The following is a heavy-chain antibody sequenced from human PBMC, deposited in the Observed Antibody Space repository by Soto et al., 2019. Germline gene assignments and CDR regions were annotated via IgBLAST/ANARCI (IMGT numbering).Heavy chain of an antibody. J-gene: IGHJ5*02. CDR3: AKDQSEFGDHWFDP. D-gene: IGHD4-17*01. Sequence: GGSLRLSCAASGFTFSTYAMTWVRQAPGKGLEWVSSITGSGGDTYYADSVKGRFTISRDNSKNTLYLQMNSLRAEDTAVYYCAKDQSEFGDHWFDPWGQGTLVTVSS. CDR1: GFTFSTYA. CDR2: ITGSGGDT. V-gene: IGHV3-23*01.